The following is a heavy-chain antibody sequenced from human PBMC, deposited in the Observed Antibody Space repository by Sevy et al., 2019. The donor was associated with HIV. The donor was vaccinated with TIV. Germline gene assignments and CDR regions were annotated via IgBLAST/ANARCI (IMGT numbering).Heavy chain of an antibody. CDR2: INPNSGGT. CDR1: GYTFTGYY. Sequence: ASVKVSCKASGYTFTGYYMHWVRQAPGQGLEWMGWINPNSGGTNYAQKFQGRVTMTRDTSISTAYMELSRLRSDDTAVYYCARRPWVTTSPFDYWGQGTLVTVSS. CDR3: ARRPWVTTSPFDY. V-gene: IGHV1-2*02. D-gene: IGHD4-17*01. J-gene: IGHJ4*02.